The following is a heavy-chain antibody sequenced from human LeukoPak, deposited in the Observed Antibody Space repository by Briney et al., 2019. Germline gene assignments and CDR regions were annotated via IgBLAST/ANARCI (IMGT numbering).Heavy chain of an antibody. CDR2: ISTSGTTM. V-gene: IGHV3-48*03. CDR3: ARGGYCTTALCYAMNAFDI. D-gene: IGHD2-2*03. J-gene: IGHJ3*02. Sequence: KRLKFISYISTSGTTMYYAYSVKGRFTISKDNAKHSLYLQMNSLRAEHTAVYYCARGGYCTTALCYAMNAFDIWGQGTMVTVSS.